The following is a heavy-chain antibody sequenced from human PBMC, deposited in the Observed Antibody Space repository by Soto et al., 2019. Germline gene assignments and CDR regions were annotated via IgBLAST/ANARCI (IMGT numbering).Heavy chain of an antibody. CDR2: IYYSGST. CDR3: ARGPDVKISGYELAAAGTTFDF. V-gene: IGHV4-31*03. D-gene: IGHD5-12*01. CDR1: RGSLSSADYY. Sequence: PSETLSLTCTVSRGSLSSADYYCSWIRQHPGKGLEWIGYIYYSGSTYYNPSLKSRVTISVDTSKNQFSLKLSSLTAADTAVYYCARGPDVKISGYELAAAGTTFDFWGQGILVT. J-gene: IGHJ4*02.